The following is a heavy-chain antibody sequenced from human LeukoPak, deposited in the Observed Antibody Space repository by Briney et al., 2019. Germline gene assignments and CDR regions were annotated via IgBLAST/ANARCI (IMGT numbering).Heavy chain of an antibody. CDR1: GFTFSDYY. D-gene: IGHD6-13*01. Sequence: GGSLRLSCAASGFTFSDYYMSWIRQAPGKGLEWVSYISSSGSTIYYADSVKGRFTISRDNAKNSLYLQMNSLRAEDTAVYYCARVDSSSWSAFDYWGQGTLVTVSS. CDR2: ISSSGSTI. CDR3: ARVDSSSWSAFDY. V-gene: IGHV3-11*01. J-gene: IGHJ4*02.